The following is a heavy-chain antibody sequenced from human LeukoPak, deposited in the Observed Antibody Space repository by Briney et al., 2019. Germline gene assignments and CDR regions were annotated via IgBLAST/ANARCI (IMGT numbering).Heavy chain of an antibody. V-gene: IGHV3-21*01. J-gene: IGHJ4*02. Sequence: PGGSLRLSCAASGFTFSSYAMSWVRQAPGKGLEWVSSISSNSYIYYADSVKGRFTISRDNAKNSLYLQMNSLRAEDAAVYYCARESAYSSGWYYFDFWGQGTLVTVSS. CDR3: ARESAYSSGWYYFDF. CDR1: GFTFSSYA. D-gene: IGHD6-19*01. CDR2: ISSNSYI.